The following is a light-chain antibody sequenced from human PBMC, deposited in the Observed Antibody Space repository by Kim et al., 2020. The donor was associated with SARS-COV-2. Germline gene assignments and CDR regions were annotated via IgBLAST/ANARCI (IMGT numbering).Light chain of an antibody. CDR1: KSSRSW. Sequence: VGDRENIKCRASKSSRSWLDWYQQKPGKAPKLLIYKASSLESGVPSRFSGSGSGTEFTLTISSLQPDDFATYYCQQYNSYSYSFGQGTKLEI. J-gene: IGKJ2*03. CDR2: KAS. CDR3: QQYNSYSYS. V-gene: IGKV1-5*03.